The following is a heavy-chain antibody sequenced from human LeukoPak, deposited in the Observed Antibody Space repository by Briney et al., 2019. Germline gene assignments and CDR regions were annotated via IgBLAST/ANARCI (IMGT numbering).Heavy chain of an antibody. CDR2: INHSGST. CDR3: ARHVAMVRGWFDP. D-gene: IGHD3-10*01. Sequence: PSETLSLTCTVSGGSVSSTIYYWGWIRQPPGKGLEWIGEINHSGSTNYNPSLKSRVTISVDTSKNQFSLKLSSVTAADTAVYYCARHVAMVRGWFDPWGQGTLVTVSS. J-gene: IGHJ5*02. V-gene: IGHV4-39*01. CDR1: GGSVSSTIYY.